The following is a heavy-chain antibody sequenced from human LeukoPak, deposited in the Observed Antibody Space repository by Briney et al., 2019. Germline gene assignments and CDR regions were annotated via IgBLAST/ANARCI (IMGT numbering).Heavy chain of an antibody. D-gene: IGHD6-25*01. CDR2: ISYDGSNK. Sequence: GGSLRLSCAASGFTFSSYAMSWVRQAPGKGLEWVAVISYDGSNKYYADSVKGRFTISRDNSKNTLYLQMNSLRAEDTAVYYCAKVAAEAKGNWFDPWGQGTLVTVSS. J-gene: IGHJ5*02. V-gene: IGHV3-30*18. CDR1: GFTFSSYA. CDR3: AKVAAEAKGNWFDP.